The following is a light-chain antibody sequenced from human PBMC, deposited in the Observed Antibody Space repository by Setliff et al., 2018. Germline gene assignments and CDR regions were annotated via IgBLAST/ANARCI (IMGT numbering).Light chain of an antibody. V-gene: IGLV2-23*02. Sequence: QSVLAQPASVSGSPGQSITISCTGTYSDVGKYNLVSWYQQHPGKAPKLILYDFTTRPSGVSDRFSGSKSANTASLTISGLQAEDEADYYCCSYAGSSTFVFGGGTKATVL. CDR1: YSDVGKYNL. CDR3: CSYAGSSTFV. J-gene: IGLJ1*01. CDR2: DFT.